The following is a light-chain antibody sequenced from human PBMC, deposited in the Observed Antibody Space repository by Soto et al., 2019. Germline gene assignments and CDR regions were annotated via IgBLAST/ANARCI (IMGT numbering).Light chain of an antibody. CDR3: SSYTGINTQV. CDR1: SSDVAGYNY. V-gene: IGLV2-14*01. Sequence: QSALTQPASVSGSPGQSITISCTGTSSDVAGYNYVSWYQQYPGKVPKLVIYEVNNRPSGVSYPFSGSKSGNTASLTISGLQAEDEADYYCSSYTGINTQVFGGGTKLTVL. J-gene: IGLJ3*02. CDR2: EVN.